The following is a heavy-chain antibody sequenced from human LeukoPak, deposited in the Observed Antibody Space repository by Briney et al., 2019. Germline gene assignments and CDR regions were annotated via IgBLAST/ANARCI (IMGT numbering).Heavy chain of an antibody. D-gene: IGHD2-2*01. Sequence: ASVKVSCKASGYTFTGYYMHWVRQAPGQGLEWMGWISPNSGGTNYAQKFQGRVTMTRDTSISTAYMELSRLRSDDTAVYYCARDLGYCSSTSCYPWFDPWGQGTLATVSS. V-gene: IGHV1-2*02. CDR1: GYTFTGYY. CDR3: ARDLGYCSSTSCYPWFDP. J-gene: IGHJ5*02. CDR2: ISPNSGGT.